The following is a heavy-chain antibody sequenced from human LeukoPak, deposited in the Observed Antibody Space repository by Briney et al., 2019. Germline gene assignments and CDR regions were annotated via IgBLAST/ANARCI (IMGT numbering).Heavy chain of an antibody. Sequence: PSGTLSLTCVFSGDSISDDSVNRNNWLNWVRQAPGKGLEWIGDVSLDGITNYNPSLLGRVTISLDKSAKQVSLRLTSVTAADTAIYYCARDSSAPRSYFALDVWGQGTTVTVSS. CDR1: GDSISDDSVNRNNW. J-gene: IGHJ6*01. D-gene: IGHD6-19*01. CDR3: ARDSSAPRSYFALDV. CDR2: VSLDGIT. V-gene: IGHV4-4*02.